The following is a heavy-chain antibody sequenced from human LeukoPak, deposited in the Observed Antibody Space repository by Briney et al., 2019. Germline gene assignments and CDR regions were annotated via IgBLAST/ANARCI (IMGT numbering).Heavy chain of an antibody. V-gene: IGHV3-7*01. Sequence: GGSLRLSCAASGFTFNRYWMSWVRQAPGKGLEWVANIKQDGSEKYYVDSVKGRFTISRDDAKKSLYLQMNSLRAEDTAVYYCAREDCNYVPYYYHYYGMDVWGQGTTVTVSS. D-gene: IGHD1-7*01. J-gene: IGHJ6*02. CDR3: AREDCNYVPYYYHYYGMDV. CDR1: GFTFNRYW. CDR2: IKQDGSEK.